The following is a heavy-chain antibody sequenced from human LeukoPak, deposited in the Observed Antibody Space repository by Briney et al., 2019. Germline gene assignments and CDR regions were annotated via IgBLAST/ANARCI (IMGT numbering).Heavy chain of an antibody. CDR2: VYYTGNT. CDR3: ARGGSGDAFDY. CDR1: DGSINKYY. J-gene: IGHJ4*02. Sequence: SETLSLTCTVSDGSINKYYWTWIRQPPGKGLEWIGYVYYTGNTNYSPSLKSRGTISVDTSKNQFSLKLRSVTAADTAVYYCARGGSGDAFDYWGQGTLVIVSS. D-gene: IGHD2-21*02. V-gene: IGHV4-59*01.